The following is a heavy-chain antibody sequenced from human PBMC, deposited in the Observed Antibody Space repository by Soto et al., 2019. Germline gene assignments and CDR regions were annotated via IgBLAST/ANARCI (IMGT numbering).Heavy chain of an antibody. Sequence: SETLSLTCTGSGGSVSSYYWSWIRQSPGKGLEWIGFIYYSGSTKYKPSLKSRVSISVDTSRNQFSLKVSSATAADTAVYYCARHSNRNYGLYYFDYWGLGALVTVSS. J-gene: IGHJ4*02. V-gene: IGHV4-59*08. CDR1: GGSVSSYY. D-gene: IGHD4-4*01. CDR3: ARHSNRNYGLYYFDY. CDR2: IYYSGST.